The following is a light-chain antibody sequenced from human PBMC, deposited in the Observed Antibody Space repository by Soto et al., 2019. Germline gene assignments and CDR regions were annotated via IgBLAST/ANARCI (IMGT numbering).Light chain of an antibody. CDR1: QSIRNY. CDR3: QQTYSVPAT. J-gene: IGKJ1*01. Sequence: DIPMTQSPSSLSASVGDRVTITCRTTQSIRNYLNWYQQKPGKAPKLLIYAASGLQSGVPSRFSASGSGTDFTLTISSLQPEDFAAYYCQQTYSVPATFGQGTKVE. CDR2: AAS. V-gene: IGKV1-39*01.